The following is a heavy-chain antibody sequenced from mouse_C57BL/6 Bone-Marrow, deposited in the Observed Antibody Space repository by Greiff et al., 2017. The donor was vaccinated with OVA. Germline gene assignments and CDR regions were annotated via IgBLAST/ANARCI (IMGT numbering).Heavy chain of an antibody. Sequence: QVQLQQSGAELAKPGASVKLSCKASGYTFTSYWMHWVKQRPGQGLEWIGVINPGSGGTNYNEKFKGKATLTADKSSSTAYMQLSSLTSEDSAVYFCARTAYWGQGTLVTVSA. CDR3: ARTAY. J-gene: IGHJ3*01. V-gene: IGHV1-54*01. CDR2: INPGSGGT. CDR1: GYTFTSYW.